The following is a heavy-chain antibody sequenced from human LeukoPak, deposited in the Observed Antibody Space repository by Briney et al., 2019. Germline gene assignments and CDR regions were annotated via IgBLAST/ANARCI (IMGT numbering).Heavy chain of an antibody. CDR3: AKDASQSERVVIPLNGMDV. D-gene: IGHD3-3*01. V-gene: IGHV3-30*18. CDR2: ISYDGSNK. J-gene: IGHJ6*02. CDR1: GFTFSSYG. Sequence: GRSLRLSCAASGFTFSSYGMHWVRQAPGKGLEWVAVISYDGSNKYYADSVKGRFTISRDNSKNTLYLQMNSLRAEDTAVYYCAKDASQSERVVIPLNGMDVWGQGTTVTVSS.